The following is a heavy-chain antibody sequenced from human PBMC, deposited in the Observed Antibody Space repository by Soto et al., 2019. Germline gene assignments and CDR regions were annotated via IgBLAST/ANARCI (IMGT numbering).Heavy chain of an antibody. V-gene: IGHV4-4*07. CDR1: GGPISSYF. CDR3: ARGPGSYNWFDL. J-gene: IGHJ5*02. Sequence: SETLSLTCSVSGGPISSYFWSWIRQPAGKGLEWIGRIYSNGITVYNPSLTTRVTMSVDTSKNHFSLRLSSLTAADTAVYYCARGPGSYNWFDLWGQGTLVTVSS. CDR2: IYSNGIT. D-gene: IGHD3-10*01.